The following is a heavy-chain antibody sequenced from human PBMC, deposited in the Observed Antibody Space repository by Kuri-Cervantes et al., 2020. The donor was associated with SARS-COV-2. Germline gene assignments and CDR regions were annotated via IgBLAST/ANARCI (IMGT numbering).Heavy chain of an antibody. CDR3: TTDSSSSWHVDY. Sequence: GESLKISCTASGFAFINYGMNWVRQAPGKGLEWVAVISYDGYNKYYADSVKGRFTIARDNSKNTIYLQMNNLRPEDTAVYYCTTDSSSSWHVDYWGQGTLVTVSS. V-gene: IGHV3-30*03. CDR2: ISYDGYNK. D-gene: IGHD6-13*01. J-gene: IGHJ4*02. CDR1: GFAFINYG.